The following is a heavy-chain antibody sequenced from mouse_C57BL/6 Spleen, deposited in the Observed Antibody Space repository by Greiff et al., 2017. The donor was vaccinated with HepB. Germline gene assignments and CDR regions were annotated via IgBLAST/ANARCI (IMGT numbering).Heavy chain of an antibody. CDR3: ARNDGYHGENAMDY. CDR1: GYTFTSYW. J-gene: IGHJ4*01. D-gene: IGHD2-3*01. CDR2: IDPSDSYT. Sequence: QVQLQQSGAELVMPGASVKLSCKASGYTFTSYWMHWVKQRPGQGLEWIGEIDPSDSYTNYNQKFKGKSTLTVDKSSSTAYMQLSSLTSEDSAVYYCARNDGYHGENAMDYWGQGTSVTVSS. V-gene: IGHV1-69*01.